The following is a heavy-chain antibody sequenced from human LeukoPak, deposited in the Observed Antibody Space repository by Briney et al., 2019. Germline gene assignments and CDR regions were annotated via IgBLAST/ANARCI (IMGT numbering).Heavy chain of an antibody. Sequence: SETLSLTCAVYGGSFSGYYWSWIRQPPGKGLEWIGEINHSGSTNYNPSLKSRVTISVDTSKNQFSLKLSAVTAADTAVYYCARGLNWGSPCFVYWGQGTLVTVS. D-gene: IGHD7-27*01. CDR2: INHSGST. CDR3: ARGLNWGSPCFVY. J-gene: IGHJ4*02. CDR1: GGSFSGYY. V-gene: IGHV4-34*01.